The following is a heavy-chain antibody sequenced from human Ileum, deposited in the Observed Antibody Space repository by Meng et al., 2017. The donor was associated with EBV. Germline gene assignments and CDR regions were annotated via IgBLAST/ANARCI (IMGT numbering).Heavy chain of an antibody. J-gene: IGHJ4*02. Sequence: QGQLQQGGPGLLEPAETRPLTCAFYGGSFIGYYWSWIRQPPGKGLEWIGEINHSGSTNYNPSLKSRVTISVDTSKNQFSLKLSSVTAADTAVYYCARGRGYGDYGSLYWGQGTLVTVSS. CDR3: ARGRGYGDYGSLY. D-gene: IGHD4-17*01. CDR1: GGSFIGYY. V-gene: IGHV4-34*01. CDR2: INHSGST.